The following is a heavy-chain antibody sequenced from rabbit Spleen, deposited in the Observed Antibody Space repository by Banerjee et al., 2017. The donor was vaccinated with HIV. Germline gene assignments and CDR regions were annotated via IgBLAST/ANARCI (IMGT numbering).Heavy chain of an antibody. CDR1: GFDFSSYG. J-gene: IGHJ4*01. CDR3: VREVAAKFNL. D-gene: IGHD4-1*01. CDR2: IDPVFGIT. Sequence: QEQVVESGGGLVQPGGSLKLSCKASGFDFSSYGVSWVRQVPGKGLEWIGYIDPVFGITYYANWVNGRFTVSSHNAQNTLFLQLNSLTAADTATYFCVREVAAKFNLWGQGTLVT. V-gene: IGHV1S47*01.